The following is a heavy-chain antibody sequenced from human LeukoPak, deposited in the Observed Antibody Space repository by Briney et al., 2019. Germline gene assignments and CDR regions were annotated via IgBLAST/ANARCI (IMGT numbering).Heavy chain of an antibody. CDR3: ARGLYDRSGIDP. V-gene: IGHV4-31*03. D-gene: IGHD3-22*01. Sequence: SETLSLTCTVSGDFISSGGYYWSWIRQHPGKGLEWIGYIFYSGSTYYDPSLKSRVTMSVDTSKNQFSLKLNSVTAADTAVYYCARGLYDRSGIDPWGQGTLVTVSS. CDR2: IFYSGST. CDR1: GDFISSGGYY. J-gene: IGHJ5*02.